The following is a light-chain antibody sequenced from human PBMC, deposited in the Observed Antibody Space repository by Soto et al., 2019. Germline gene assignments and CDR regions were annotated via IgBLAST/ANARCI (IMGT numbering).Light chain of an antibody. CDR3: QQYDTTPIT. V-gene: IGKV4-1*01. CDR2: WAS. CDR1: QSVLYTSNNKNY. J-gene: IGKJ5*01. Sequence: DIVMTQSPDSLAVSLGERATINCKSSQSVLYTSNNKNYLAWYRQRPGQPXKXXLYWASTRASGVPDRFSGSGSGTDFTLTISSLQAEDVAVYYCQQYDTTPITFGQGTRLEIK.